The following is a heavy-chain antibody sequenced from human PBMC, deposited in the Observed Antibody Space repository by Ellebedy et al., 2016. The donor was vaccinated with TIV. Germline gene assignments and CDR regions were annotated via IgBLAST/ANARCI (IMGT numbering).Heavy chain of an antibody. V-gene: IGHV3-7*01. Sequence: GGSLRLSCGASGFSFSSYWMSWVRQAPGKGLEWVANIRQDGSEKYYVDSVKGRFTISRDNAKNSLYLHLNSLRAEDTAMYYCATDGSYGDHLSPTHAFENWGQGTMVIVSS. CDR3: ATDGSYGDHLSPTHAFEN. J-gene: IGHJ3*02. CDR2: IRQDGSEK. D-gene: IGHD1-26*01. CDR1: GFSFSSYW.